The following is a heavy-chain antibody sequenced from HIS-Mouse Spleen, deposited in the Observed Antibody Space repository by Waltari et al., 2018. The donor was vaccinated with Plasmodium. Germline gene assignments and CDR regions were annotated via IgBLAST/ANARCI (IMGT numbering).Heavy chain of an antibody. Sequence: SLRLSCAASGFTFSSYAMHWVRQAPGKGLEWVAVISYDGSNKYYADSVKGRFTISRDNSKNTLYLQMNSLRAEDTAVYYCARGVTGDAFDIWGQGTMVTVSS. CDR2: ISYDGSNK. D-gene: IGHD7-27*01. CDR3: ARGVTGDAFDI. J-gene: IGHJ3*02. V-gene: IGHV3-30*04. CDR1: GFTFSSYA.